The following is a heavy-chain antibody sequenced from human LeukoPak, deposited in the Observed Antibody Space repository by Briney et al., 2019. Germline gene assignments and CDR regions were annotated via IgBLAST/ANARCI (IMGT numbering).Heavy chain of an antibody. CDR3: ARCSGGSCHHNWFDP. CDR1: GGSISSYY. CDR2: IYYSGST. V-gene: IGHV4-59*01. Sequence: SETLSLTCTVSGGSISSYYWSWIRQPPGKGLEWIGYIYYSGSTDYNPSLKSRVTISVDTSKNQFSLKLSSVTAADTAVYYCARCSGGSCHHNWFDPWGQGTLVTVSS. J-gene: IGHJ5*02. D-gene: IGHD2-15*01.